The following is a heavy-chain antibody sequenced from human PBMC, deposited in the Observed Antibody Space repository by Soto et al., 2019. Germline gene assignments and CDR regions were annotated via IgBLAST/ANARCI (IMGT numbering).Heavy chain of an antibody. CDR3: ARSLGVAAAGPFDY. Sequence: QVQLQESGPGLVKPSQTLSLTCTVSGGSISSGGYYWSWIRQHPGKGLEWIGYIYYSGSTYYNPSLTSRVTTXGXTXXNQFSLKLSSVTAADTAVYYCARSLGVAAAGPFDYWGQGTLVTVSS. V-gene: IGHV4-31*03. CDR2: IYYSGST. CDR1: GGSISSGGYY. D-gene: IGHD6-13*01. J-gene: IGHJ4*02.